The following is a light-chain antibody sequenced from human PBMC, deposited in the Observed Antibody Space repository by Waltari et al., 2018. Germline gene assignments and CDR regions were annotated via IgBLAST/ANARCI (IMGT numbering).Light chain of an antibody. CDR3: QQSNSSPRT. CDR2: AES. CDR1: QDMGSW. Sequence: DIQMTQSPSSVSASVGDKVTITCRASQDMGSWLAWYQQKPGRAPKPRLYAESSLKSGVPSRFGGNGSGTDLTLTISSVQPEDFATSSCQQSNSSPRTFGQGTKVEVK. J-gene: IGKJ1*01. V-gene: IGKV1-12*01.